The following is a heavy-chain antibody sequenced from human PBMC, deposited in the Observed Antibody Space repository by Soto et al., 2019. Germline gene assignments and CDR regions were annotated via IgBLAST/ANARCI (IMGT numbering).Heavy chain of an antibody. V-gene: IGHV1-18*01. CDR3: ARDHIIPAVGTLDY. CDR2: ISVYKGKT. Sequence: SVKVSCKATGYTFSNYGISWVRQVPGQGLEWMGWISVYKGKTNYAQKFQGRVIMTTDTSTSTAYMELRTLRSDDTAVYYCARDHIIPAVGTLDYWGQGTLVTVSS. J-gene: IGHJ4*02. D-gene: IGHD6-13*01. CDR1: GYTFSNYG.